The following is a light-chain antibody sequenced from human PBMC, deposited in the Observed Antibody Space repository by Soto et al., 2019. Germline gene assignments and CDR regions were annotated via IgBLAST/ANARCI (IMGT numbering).Light chain of an antibody. J-gene: IGKJ1*01. CDR1: QSISSNY. V-gene: IGKV3-20*01. CDR3: QHPWT. Sequence: EIVLTQSPGTLSLSPGERATLSCRASQSISSNYLAWYQQNPGQAPRLLIYGASSRAAGIPDRFSGSGSETDFTLTISRLEPEDSEVYYCQHPWTFGQGTKVEIK. CDR2: GAS.